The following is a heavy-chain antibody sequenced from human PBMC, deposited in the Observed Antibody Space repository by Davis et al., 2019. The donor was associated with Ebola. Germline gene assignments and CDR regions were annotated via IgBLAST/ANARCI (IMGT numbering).Heavy chain of an antibody. D-gene: IGHD3-10*01. J-gene: IGHJ6*02. CDR3: ARGPQIYYGSGRGYYYYGMDV. CDR1: GYTFTSYD. V-gene: IGHV1-18*01. CDR2: ISAYNGNT. Sequence: ASVKVSCKASGYTFTSYDINWVRQATGQGLEWMGWISAYNGNTNYAQKLQGRVTMTTDTSTSTAYMELRSLRSDDTAVYYCARGPQIYYGSGRGYYYYGMDVWGQGTTVTVSS.